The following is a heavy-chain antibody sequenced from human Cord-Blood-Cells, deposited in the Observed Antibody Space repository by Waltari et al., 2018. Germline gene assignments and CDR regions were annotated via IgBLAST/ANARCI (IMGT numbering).Heavy chain of an antibody. CDR2: INHSGST. D-gene: IGHD3-3*01. Sequence: QVQLQQWGAGLLKPSETLSLTCAVYGGSFSGYYWSWIRQPPGKGLEWIGEINHSGSTNYNPSLKSRVTISVDTSKNQFSLKLSSVTAADTAVYYCARGALRFLEWLKGGNWFDPWGQGTLVTVSS. J-gene: IGHJ5*02. CDR1: GGSFSGYY. CDR3: ARGALRFLEWLKGGNWFDP. V-gene: IGHV4-34*01.